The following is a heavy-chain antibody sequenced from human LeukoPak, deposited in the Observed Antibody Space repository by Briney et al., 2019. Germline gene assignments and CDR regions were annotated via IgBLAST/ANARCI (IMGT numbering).Heavy chain of an antibody. D-gene: IGHD3-22*01. CDR1: GYTFTSYG. J-gene: IGHJ4*02. Sequence: ASVKVSCKASGYTFTSYGISWVRQAPGQGLEWMGWINPNSGGTNYAQKFQGRVTMTRDTSISTAYMELSRLRSDDTAVYYCARDIGYYYDSSGYSDYWGQGTLVTVSS. CDR3: ARDIGYYYDSSGYSDY. CDR2: INPNSGGT. V-gene: IGHV1-2*02.